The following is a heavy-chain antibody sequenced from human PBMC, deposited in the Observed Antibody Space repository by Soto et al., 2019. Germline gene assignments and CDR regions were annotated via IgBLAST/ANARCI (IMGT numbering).Heavy chain of an antibody. CDR3: AKAGQVEDWPRGRMRNRQYYFDY. J-gene: IGHJ4*02. D-gene: IGHD3-9*01. CDR1: GFTFSSYA. CDR2: ISGSGGST. Sequence: TGGSLRLSCAASGFTFSSYAMSWVRQAPGKGLEWVSAISGSGGSTYYADSVKGRFTISRDNSKNTLYLQMNSLRAEDTAVYYCAKAGQVEDWPRGRMRNRQYYFDYWGQGTLVTVSS. V-gene: IGHV3-23*01.